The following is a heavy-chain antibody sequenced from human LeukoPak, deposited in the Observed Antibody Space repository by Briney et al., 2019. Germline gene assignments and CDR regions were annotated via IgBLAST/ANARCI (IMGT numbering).Heavy chain of an antibody. CDR1: GYIFTVYR. D-gene: IGHD1-26*01. CDR3: ARDLSSTPYWELDY. J-gene: IGHJ4*02. V-gene: IGHV1-2*06. CDR2: ITPDSGDT. Sequence: ASVKVSCKATGYIFTVYRIHWVRQAPGQEPEWMGRITPDSGDTNYALKFQGRVTMTRDTSINTAYMDLSRLTSDDTAVYYCARDLSSTPYWELDYWGQGTLVTVSS.